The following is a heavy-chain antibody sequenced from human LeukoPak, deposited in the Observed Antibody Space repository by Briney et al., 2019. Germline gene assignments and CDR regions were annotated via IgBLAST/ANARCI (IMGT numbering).Heavy chain of an antibody. CDR1: GGSISSGGYY. V-gene: IGHV4-31*03. D-gene: IGHD3-22*01. CDR3: ARGAQNYYDSSGYWDY. CDR2: IYYSGST. Sequence: SQTLSLTCTVSGGSISSGGYYWSWIRQHPGKGLEWIGYIYYSGSTNYNPSLKSRVTISVDTPKNQFSLKLSSVTAADTAVYYCARGAQNYYDSSGYWDYWGQGTLVTVSS. J-gene: IGHJ4*02.